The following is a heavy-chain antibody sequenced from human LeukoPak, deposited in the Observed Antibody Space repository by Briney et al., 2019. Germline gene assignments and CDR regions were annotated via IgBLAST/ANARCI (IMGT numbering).Heavy chain of an antibody. J-gene: IGHJ4*02. D-gene: IGHD3-3*01. Sequence: GGSLRLSCAASGFTFDDYGMSWVRQAPGKGLEWVSGINWNGGSTGYADSVKGRFTISRDNAKNSLYLQTNSLRAEDTALYHCARVTIFGVVIRYFDYWGQGTLVTVSS. CDR2: INWNGGST. CDR1: GFTFDDYG. V-gene: IGHV3-20*01. CDR3: ARVTIFGVVIRYFDY.